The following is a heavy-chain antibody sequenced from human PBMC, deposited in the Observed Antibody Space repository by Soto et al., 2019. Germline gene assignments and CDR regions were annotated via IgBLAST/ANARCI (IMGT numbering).Heavy chain of an antibody. CDR2: INPNSGGT. CDR1: GYTFTGYY. J-gene: IGHJ6*02. D-gene: IGHD6-13*01. Sequence: SVKVSCNASGYTFTGYYMHWVRQAPGQGLEWMGWINPNSGGTNYAQKFQGWVTTTRDTSISTAYMELSRLRSDDTAVYYCSRDKQLELLSSDYYYGMDVWGQGTTVT. V-gene: IGHV1-2*04. CDR3: SRDKQLELLSSDYYYGMDV.